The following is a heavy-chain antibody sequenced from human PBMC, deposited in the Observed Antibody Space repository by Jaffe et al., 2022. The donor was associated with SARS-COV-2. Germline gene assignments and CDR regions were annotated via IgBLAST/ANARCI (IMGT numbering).Heavy chain of an antibody. D-gene: IGHD3-10*01. CDR2: ISSSSDTI. J-gene: IGHJ3*02. CDR3: ATSLASFKRGPFDI. Sequence: EVQLVESGGGLVQPGGSLRLSCAASGPTFSSYTMNWVRHAPGKGLEWISSISSSSDTIYYTASVKGRFTASRDNARNSLYLQMNSLRDEDTAVYYCATSLASFKRGPFDIWGQGTMVSVSS. CDR1: GPTFSSYT. V-gene: IGHV3-48*02.